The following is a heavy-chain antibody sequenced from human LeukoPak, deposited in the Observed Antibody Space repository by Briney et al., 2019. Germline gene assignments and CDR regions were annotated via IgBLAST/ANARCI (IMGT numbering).Heavy chain of an antibody. CDR3: ARFTSSSSHRKYFDY. CDR1: GFTFSDYY. V-gene: IGHV4-34*01. CDR2: INHSGST. J-gene: IGHJ4*02. Sequence: GSLRLSCAASGFTFSDYYWSWIRQPPGKGLEWIGEINHSGSTNYNPSLKSRVTISVDTSKNQFSLKLSSVTAADTAVYYCARFTSSSSHRKYFDYWGQGTLVTVSS. D-gene: IGHD6-13*01.